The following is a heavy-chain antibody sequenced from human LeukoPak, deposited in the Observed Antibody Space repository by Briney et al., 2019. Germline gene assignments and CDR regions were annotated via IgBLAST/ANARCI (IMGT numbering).Heavy chain of an antibody. CDR2: ITDSGSTI. J-gene: IGHJ6*02. Sequence: GGSLRLSCAASGFTFSDYYMSWIRQAPGQGLEWVSYITDSGSTIHYADSVNGRFTISRDNAKTSLYLQMNSLRAEDSAVYYCARSIGVTGGGVDVWGRGTTVTVSS. V-gene: IGHV3-11*01. D-gene: IGHD4-23*01. CDR3: ARSIGVTGGGVDV. CDR1: GFTFSDYY.